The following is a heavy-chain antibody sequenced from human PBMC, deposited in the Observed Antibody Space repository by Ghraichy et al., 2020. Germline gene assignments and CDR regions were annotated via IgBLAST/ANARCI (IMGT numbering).Heavy chain of an antibody. V-gene: IGHV3-49*03. J-gene: IGHJ4*02. CDR2: IRSQAFGGTA. CDR3: TSAAGDHHLGSHYNEGLDY. D-gene: IGHD3-10*01. Sequence: GGSLRLSCTASGFTFGDFGMTWFRQAPGKGLEWVGFIRSQAFGGTAEYAASVKGSFTISRDDSKRTIYLQLNRLKSEDTAVYYCTSAAGDHHLGSHYNEGLDYWGQGTLVTVSS. CDR1: GFTFGDFG.